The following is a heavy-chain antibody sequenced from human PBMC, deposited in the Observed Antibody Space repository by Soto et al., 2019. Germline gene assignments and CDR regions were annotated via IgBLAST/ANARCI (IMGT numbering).Heavy chain of an antibody. CDR2: MNPGSGDT. CDR1: GYTFTNND. J-gene: IGHJ5*02. CDR3: ARMESFGSLNWFDP. D-gene: IGHD5-18*01. V-gene: IGHV1-8*02. Sequence: QVQLVQSGAEVKKPGASVKVSCKASGYTFTNNDVSWVRQATGQGLEWMGWMNPGSGDTGYAQKFQGRVTMTRDISIATAYMGLNSLTSEDTAIYYCARMESFGSLNWFDPCGQGTLVTVSS.